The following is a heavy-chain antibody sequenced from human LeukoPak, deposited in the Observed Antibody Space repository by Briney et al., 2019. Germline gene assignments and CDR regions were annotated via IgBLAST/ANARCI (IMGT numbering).Heavy chain of an antibody. D-gene: IGHD6-13*01. Sequence: SETLSLTCTVSGGSISSYYWSWIRQPPGKGLEWIGYIYYSGSTNYNPSLKSRVTISVDTSKNQFSLKLSSVTAADTAVYYCAREGAAVGIGSSYYYYYMDVWGKGTTVTASS. CDR2: IYYSGST. CDR3: AREGAAVGIGSSYYYYYMDV. V-gene: IGHV4-59*01. J-gene: IGHJ6*03. CDR1: GGSISSYY.